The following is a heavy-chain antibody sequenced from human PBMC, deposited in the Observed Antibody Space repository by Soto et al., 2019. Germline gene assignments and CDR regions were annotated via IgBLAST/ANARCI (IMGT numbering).Heavy chain of an antibody. CDR2: ISYDGSNK. Sequence: GGSLRLSCAASGFTFSSYAMHWVRQAPGKGLEWVAVISYDGSNKYYADSVKGRFTISRDNSKNTLYLQMNSLRAEDTAVYYCARVPAAADYPSDYWGQGTLVTVSS. CDR3: ARVPAAADYPSDY. CDR1: GFTFSSYA. D-gene: IGHD6-13*01. V-gene: IGHV3-30-3*01. J-gene: IGHJ4*02.